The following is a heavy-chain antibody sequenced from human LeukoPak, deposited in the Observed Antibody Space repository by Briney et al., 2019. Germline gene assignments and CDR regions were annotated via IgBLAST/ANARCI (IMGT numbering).Heavy chain of an antibody. J-gene: IGHJ5*02. V-gene: IGHV1-8*03. D-gene: IGHD1-14*01. CDR2: MNPNSGNT. CDR1: GYTFTSYD. Sequence: GASVKVSCKASGYTFTSYDINWVRQATGQGLEWMGWMNPNSGNTGYAQKFQGGVTITRNTSISTAYMELSSLRSEDTAVYYCARGAGGRARNWFDPWGQGTLVTVSS. CDR3: ARGAGGRARNWFDP.